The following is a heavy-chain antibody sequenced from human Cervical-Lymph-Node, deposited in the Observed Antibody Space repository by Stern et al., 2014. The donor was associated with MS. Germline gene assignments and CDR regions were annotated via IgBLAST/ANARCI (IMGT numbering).Heavy chain of an antibody. J-gene: IGHJ4*02. Sequence: VQLVESGPEVKRPGESLKISCQASGYTFPSYWIRWVRQVPGKGLEWIAIIFPGGSDIRYSPSFQAQVTISADKSSTTAYLQWNNLKASDTAIYYCARQRYFDYWGQGTLVTVSS. CDR3: ARQRYFDY. CDR2: IFPGGSDI. V-gene: IGHV5-51*01. CDR1: GYTFPSYW.